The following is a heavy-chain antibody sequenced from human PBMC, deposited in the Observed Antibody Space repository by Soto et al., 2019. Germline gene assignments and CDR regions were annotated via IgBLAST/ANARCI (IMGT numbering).Heavy chain of an antibody. CDR3: ASSPFFRT. V-gene: IGHV4-34*01. CDR2: INHSGNT. D-gene: IGHD3-3*01. Sequence: QVQLQQWGAGLLKPSETLSLTCAVYGGSFSNFYWSWIRQPPGKGLEWLGEINHSGNTNYNPSLKSRVTISVDTSKNQISLNLSSVTAAYTAVYYCASSPFFRTWGQGTLVTVSS. J-gene: IGHJ5*02. CDR1: GGSFSNFY.